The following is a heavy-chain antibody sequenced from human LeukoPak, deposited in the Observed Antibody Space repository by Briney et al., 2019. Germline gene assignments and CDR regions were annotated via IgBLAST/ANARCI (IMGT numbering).Heavy chain of an antibody. CDR3: AKDVSAVAPNPYYFDY. J-gene: IGHJ4*02. CDR2: IRYDGSNK. D-gene: IGHD6-19*01. V-gene: IGHV3-30*02. CDR1: GFTFSSYG. Sequence: GGSLRLSCAASGFTFSSYGMHWVRQAPGKGLEWVAFIRYDGSNKYYADSVKGRFTISRDNSKNTLYLQMNSLRAEDTAVYYCAKDVSAVAPNPYYFDYWGQGTLVTVSS.